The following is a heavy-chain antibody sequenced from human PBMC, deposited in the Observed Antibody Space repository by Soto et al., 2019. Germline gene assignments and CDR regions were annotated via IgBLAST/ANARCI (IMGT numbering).Heavy chain of an antibody. CDR2: IWYDGSNK. D-gene: IGHD3-22*01. V-gene: IGHV3-33*01. Sequence: GGSLRLSCAASGFTFSSYGMHWVRQAPGKGLEWVAVIWYDGSNKYYADSMKGRFTISRDNSKNTLYLQMNSLRAEDTAVYYCARDDSSGYYPYYYYYYGMDVWGQGTTVTV. J-gene: IGHJ6*02. CDR1: GFTFSSYG. CDR3: ARDDSSGYYPYYYYYYGMDV.